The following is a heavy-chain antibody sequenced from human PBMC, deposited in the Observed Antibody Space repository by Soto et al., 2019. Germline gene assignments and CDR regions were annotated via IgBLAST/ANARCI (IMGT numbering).Heavy chain of an antibody. CDR3: AGALLDYYDSSGYYYFDY. J-gene: IGHJ4*02. V-gene: IGHV4-4*02. CDR2: IYHSGST. D-gene: IGHD3-22*01. CDR1: GGSISSSNW. Sequence: SETLSLTCAVSGGSISSSNWWSWVRQPPGKGLEWIGEIYHSGSTNYNPSLKSRVTISVDKSKNQFSLKLSSVTAADTAVYYCAGALLDYYDSSGYYYFDYWGQGTLVTVSS.